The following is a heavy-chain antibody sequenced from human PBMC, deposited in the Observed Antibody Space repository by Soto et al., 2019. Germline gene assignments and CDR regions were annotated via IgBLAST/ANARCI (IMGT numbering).Heavy chain of an antibody. CDR3: ARDLEQLANRGVYYYYGMDV. Sequence: SETLSLTCTVSGGSISSCDYYWSWIRQPPGKGLEWIGYIYYSGSTYYNPSLKSRVTISVDTSKNQFSLKLSSVTAADTAVYYCARDLEQLANRGVYYYYGMDVWGQGTTVTVS. J-gene: IGHJ6*02. D-gene: IGHD6-6*01. V-gene: IGHV4-30-4*01. CDR1: GGSISSCDYY. CDR2: IYYSGST.